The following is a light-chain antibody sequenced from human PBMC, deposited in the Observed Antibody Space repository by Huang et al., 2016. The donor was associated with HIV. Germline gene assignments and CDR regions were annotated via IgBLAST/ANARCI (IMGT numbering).Light chain of an antibody. CDR3: QQYNSYPYT. J-gene: IGKJ2*01. Sequence: DIQMTQSPSTLSASVGDRVTITCRASPSISSWLAWYQQKPGKAPKLLIDKASSLESGVPSRFSGSGSGTEFTLTISSLQPDDFATYYCQQYNSYPYTFGQGTKLEIK. V-gene: IGKV1-5*03. CDR1: PSISSW. CDR2: KAS.